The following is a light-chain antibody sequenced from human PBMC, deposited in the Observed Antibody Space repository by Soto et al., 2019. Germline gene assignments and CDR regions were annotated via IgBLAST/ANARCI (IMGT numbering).Light chain of an antibody. CDR3: QSYDNSLTPRVF. CDR1: RSNIGAGYD. Sequence: QSVLTQPPSVSGAPGQRVTISCTGSRSNIGAGYDVHWYQQVPGTAPKLLIYGNYNRPSGVPDRFSGSKSGTSASLAITGLQPEDEADYSCQSYDNSLTPRVFFGGGTKVTVL. V-gene: IGLV1-40*01. CDR2: GNY. J-gene: IGLJ2*01.